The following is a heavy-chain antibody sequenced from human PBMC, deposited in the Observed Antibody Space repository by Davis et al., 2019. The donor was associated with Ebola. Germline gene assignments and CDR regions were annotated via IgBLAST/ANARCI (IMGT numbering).Heavy chain of an antibody. D-gene: IGHD4-17*01. CDR1: GFTFSSYS. V-gene: IGHV3-48*02. CDR2: ISSSSSTI. J-gene: IGHJ4*02. Sequence: GESLKISCAASGFTFSSYSMNWVRQASGKGLEWVSYISSSSSTIYYADSVKGRFTISRDNAKNSLYLQMNSLRDEDTAVYYCARVDYGDYVGVLNYWGQGTLVTVSS. CDR3: ARVDYGDYVGVLNY.